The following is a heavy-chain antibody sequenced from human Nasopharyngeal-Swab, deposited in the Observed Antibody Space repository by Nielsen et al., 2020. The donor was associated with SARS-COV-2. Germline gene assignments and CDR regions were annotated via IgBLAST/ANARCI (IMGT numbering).Heavy chain of an antibody. Sequence: GESLKISCATSGFVFSVSPLHWVRQASGKGLKWVGRVRTKVNSYATAYAASLKGRFIISRDDSKSVTYLQLNSLETEDTAVYYCAKVQIPYGDYPFDHWGQGTPVTVSS. CDR1: GFVFSVSP. V-gene: IGHV3-73*01. CDR2: VRTKVNSYAT. CDR3: AKVQIPYGDYPFDH. D-gene: IGHD4-17*01. J-gene: IGHJ4*02.